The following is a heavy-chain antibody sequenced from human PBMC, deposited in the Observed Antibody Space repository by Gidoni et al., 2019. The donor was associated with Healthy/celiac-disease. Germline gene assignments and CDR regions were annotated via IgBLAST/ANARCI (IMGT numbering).Heavy chain of an antibody. CDR3: ARELKRESSSWYRDFYYYYYGMDV. CDR2: IKQDGSEK. V-gene: IGHV3-7*03. D-gene: IGHD6-13*01. Sequence: EVQLVESGGGLVQPGGSLRLSCAASGFTFSSYWMSWVRQAPGKGLEWVANIKQDGSEKYYVDSVKGRFTISRDNAKNSLYLQMNSLRAEDTAVYYCARELKRESSSWYRDFYYYYYGMDVWGQGTTVTVSS. CDR1: GFTFSSYW. J-gene: IGHJ6*02.